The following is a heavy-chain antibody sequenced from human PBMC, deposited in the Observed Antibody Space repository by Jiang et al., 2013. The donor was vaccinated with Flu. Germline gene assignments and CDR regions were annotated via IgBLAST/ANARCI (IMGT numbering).Heavy chain of an antibody. CDR2: INPSGDTT. CDR1: GYTFTSYY. Sequence: SGAEVKKPGASVKVSCKASGYTFTSYYMHWVRQAPGQGLEWMGLINPSGDTTLYAQKFQGRVTLTRDTSTSTGYMEMSSLRSEDTAVYYCARDNSANDVAWWFAPWGQGTLVTVSS. CDR3: ARDNSANDVAWWFAP. D-gene: IGHD1-1*01. V-gene: IGHV1-46*01. J-gene: IGHJ5*02.